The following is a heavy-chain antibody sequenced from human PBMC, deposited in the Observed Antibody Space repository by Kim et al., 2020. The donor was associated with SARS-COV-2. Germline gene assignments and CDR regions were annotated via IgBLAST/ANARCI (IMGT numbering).Heavy chain of an antibody. V-gene: IGHV3-7*01. Sequence: GGSLRLSCAASGFTFSSYWMSWVRQAPGKGLEWVANIKQDGSEKYYVDSVKGRFTISRDNAKNSLYLQMNSLRAEDTAVYYCARGRMTTVTMTPPNYYYYYYMDVWGKGTTVTVSS. CDR3: ARGRMTTVTMTPPNYYYYYYMDV. J-gene: IGHJ6*03. D-gene: IGHD4-17*01. CDR2: IKQDGSEK. CDR1: GFTFSSYW.